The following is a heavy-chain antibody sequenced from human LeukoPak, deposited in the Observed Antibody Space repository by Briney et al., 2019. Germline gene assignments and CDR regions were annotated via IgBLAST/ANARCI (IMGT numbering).Heavy chain of an antibody. V-gene: IGHV3-49*04. CDR3: TKGRSGWYGEVDY. Sequence: PGGSLRLSCTASGFTFGDYAMSWVRQAPGKGLEWVGFIRSKAYGGTTEYAASVKGRFTISRDDSKSIAYLQMNSLKTEDTAVYYCTKGRSGWYGEVDYWGQGTLVTVSS. CDR1: GFTFGDYA. CDR2: IRSKAYGGTT. D-gene: IGHD6-19*01. J-gene: IGHJ4*02.